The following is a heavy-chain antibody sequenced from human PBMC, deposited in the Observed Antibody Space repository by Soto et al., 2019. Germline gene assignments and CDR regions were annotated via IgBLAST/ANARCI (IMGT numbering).Heavy chain of an antibody. D-gene: IGHD3-10*01. CDR3: TKGAGVYGMDV. V-gene: IGHV3-23*01. CDR2: ISGRGDST. J-gene: IGHJ6*02. Sequence: EVQLLESGGDLVQPGGSLRVSCAASGFTFSNYAMSWVRQAPGRGLEWVSSISGRGDSTYDADSVKGRFTISRDNSKNTLYLQMNSLRAEDTALYYCTKGAGVYGMDVWGQGTTVTVSS. CDR1: GFTFSNYA.